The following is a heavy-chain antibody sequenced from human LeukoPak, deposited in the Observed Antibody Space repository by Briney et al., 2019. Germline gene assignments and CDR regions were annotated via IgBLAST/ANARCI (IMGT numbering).Heavy chain of an antibody. V-gene: IGHV3-23*01. D-gene: IGHD6-13*01. CDR1: GFVLSNYA. CDR2: ISASGSRT. J-gene: IGHJ4*02. CDR3: AKHPQGAAGAHFDY. Sequence: GGSLRLSCAASGFVLSNYAMSWVRQAPGKGLEWVSTISASGSRTYYTDSVKGRFSISRDNSRNTMYLLMNSLRAEDTAIYYCAKHPQGAAGAHFDYWGQGTLVTVSS.